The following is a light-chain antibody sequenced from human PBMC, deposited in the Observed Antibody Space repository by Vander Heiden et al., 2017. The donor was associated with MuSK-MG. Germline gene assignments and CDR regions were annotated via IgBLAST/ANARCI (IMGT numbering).Light chain of an antibody. V-gene: IGKV1-5*03. CDR1: RSITNW. Sequence: EIPLTQSPSTLPASVGERVTSTCRASRSITNWLAWYQQKPGKAPKLLISKASTLQSGVPSRFSGSGSGTDFTLTISSLQPEDFATYYCQQYNSYSPYTFGQGTKVEIK. CDR2: KAS. CDR3: QQYNSYSPYT. J-gene: IGKJ2*01.